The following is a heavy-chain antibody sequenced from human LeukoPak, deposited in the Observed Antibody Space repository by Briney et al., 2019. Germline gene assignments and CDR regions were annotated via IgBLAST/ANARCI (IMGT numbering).Heavy chain of an antibody. D-gene: IGHD5-24*01. CDR2: IWYDGSNK. CDR1: GFTFSSYG. Sequence: GRSLRLSCAASGFTFSSYGMHWVRQAPGKGLEWVAVIWYDGSNKYYADSVKGRVTISRDNAKNSLYLQMNTLRVEDTAVYYCARDERHAFDIWGQGTMVTVSS. CDR3: ARDERHAFDI. V-gene: IGHV3-33*01. J-gene: IGHJ3*02.